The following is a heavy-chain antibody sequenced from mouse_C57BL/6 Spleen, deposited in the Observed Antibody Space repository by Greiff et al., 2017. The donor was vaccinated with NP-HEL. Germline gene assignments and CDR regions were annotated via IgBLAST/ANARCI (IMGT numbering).Heavy chain of an antibody. V-gene: IGHV5-6*01. Sequence: EVQGVESGGDLVKPGGSLKLSCAASGFTFSSYGMSWVRQTPDKRLEWVATISSGGSYTYYPDSVKGRFTISRDNAKNTLYLQMSSLKSEDTAMYYCARLDYYGSSEGNFDYWGQGTTLTVSS. CDR2: ISSGGSYT. J-gene: IGHJ2*01. D-gene: IGHD1-1*01. CDR1: GFTFSSYG. CDR3: ARLDYYGSSEGNFDY.